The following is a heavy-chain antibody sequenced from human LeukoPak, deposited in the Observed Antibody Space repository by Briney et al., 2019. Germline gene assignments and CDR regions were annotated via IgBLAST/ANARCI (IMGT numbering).Heavy chain of an antibody. Sequence: GGSLRPSCAASGFTVSDFYMNWIRQAPGKGLEWLTYISNRGTTTSYADSVKGRFTVSRDNANNSLSLQMNSLRAEDTAVYYCARDRGSGAFDIWGQGTKVSVSS. V-gene: IGHV3-11*01. CDR3: ARDRGSGAFDI. J-gene: IGHJ3*02. CDR1: GFTVSDFY. CDR2: ISNRGTTT. D-gene: IGHD2-15*01.